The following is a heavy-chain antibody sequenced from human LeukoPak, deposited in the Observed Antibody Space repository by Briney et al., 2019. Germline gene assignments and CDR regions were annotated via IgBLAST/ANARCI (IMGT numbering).Heavy chain of an antibody. CDR3: AKGRSTLFCFDY. J-gene: IGHJ4*02. CDR2: ITGSGGST. V-gene: IGHV3-23*01. D-gene: IGHD3-9*01. CDR1: GFTFSSYA. Sequence: GGSLRLSCAASGFTFSSYAMSWVRQAPGRGLEWVSAITGSGGSTYYADTVKGRFTISRDNSKNTLYLQMNSLRAEDTAVYYCAKGRSTLFCFDYWGQGTLVTVSS.